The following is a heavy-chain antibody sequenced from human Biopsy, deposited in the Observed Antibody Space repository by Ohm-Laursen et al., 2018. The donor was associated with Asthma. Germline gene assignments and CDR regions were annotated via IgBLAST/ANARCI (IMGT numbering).Heavy chain of an antibody. CDR1: GFSLSNFA. CDR3: VRDGTDDAFDI. CDR2: ISKDASTQ. Sequence: SLRLSCTASGFSLSNFAIHWVRQAPDKGLEWCGVISKDASTQDYADSVKGRFTMARDNSKNTLDLQMNSLREEDTAVYYCVRDGTDDAFDIWGQGTVVSVSS. J-gene: IGHJ3*02. V-gene: IGHV3-30*03. D-gene: IGHD1-1*01.